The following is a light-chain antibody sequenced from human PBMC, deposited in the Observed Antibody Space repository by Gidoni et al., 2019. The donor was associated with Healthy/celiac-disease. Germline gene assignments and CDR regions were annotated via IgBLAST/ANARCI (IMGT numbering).Light chain of an antibody. CDR1: QSFSSSY. J-gene: IGKJ1*01. V-gene: IGKV3-20*01. CDR3: QQYGSSPKT. Sequence: ELVLTQSTGTLSLSPGERATRTCRASQSFSSSYLSWYQQKPGQAPRLLIYGASSRAPGIPDRFSGSGSGTDFTLTISRLEPEDFAVYYCQQYGSSPKTFGQGTKVEIK. CDR2: GAS.